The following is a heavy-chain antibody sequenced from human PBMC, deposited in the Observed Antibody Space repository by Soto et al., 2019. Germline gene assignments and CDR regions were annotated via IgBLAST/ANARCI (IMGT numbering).Heavy chain of an antibody. J-gene: IGHJ5*02. D-gene: IGHD3-3*01. Sequence: PGGSLRLSCAASGFTFSSYAMSWVRQAPGKGLEWVSAISGSGGSTYYADSVKGRFTISRDNSKNTLYLQMNSLRAEDTAVYYCAKATYFYYDFWSGLSPWGQGTLVTVSS. CDR2: ISGSGGST. CDR1: GFTFSSYA. V-gene: IGHV3-23*01. CDR3: AKATYFYYDFWSGLSP.